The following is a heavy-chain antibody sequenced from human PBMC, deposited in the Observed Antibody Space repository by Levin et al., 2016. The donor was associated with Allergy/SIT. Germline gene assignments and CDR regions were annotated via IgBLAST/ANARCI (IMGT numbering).Heavy chain of an antibody. CDR2: INHSGST. J-gene: IGHJ3*02. Sequence: GSLRLSCAVYGGSFSGYYWSWIRQPPGKGLEWIGEINHSGSTNYNPSLKSRVTISVDTSKNQFSLKLSSVTAADTAVYYCASVFIGELLWNDAFDIWGQGTMVTVSS. CDR3: ASVFIGELLWNDAFDI. D-gene: IGHD3-10*01. V-gene: IGHV4-34*01. CDR1: GGSFSGYY.